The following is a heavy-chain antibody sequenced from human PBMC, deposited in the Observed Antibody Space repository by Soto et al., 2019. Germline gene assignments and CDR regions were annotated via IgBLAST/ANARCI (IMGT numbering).Heavy chain of an antibody. CDR2: TYYRSKWYN. CDR3: ARAVVVVAAIVRYFDL. CDR1: GSSVSSNSAA. J-gene: IGHJ2*01. Sequence: SQTISLTCAISGSSVSSNSAAWNCIRQSPSRGLEWLGRTYYRSKWYNDYAVSVKSRITINPDTSKNQFSLQLNSVTPEDTAVYYCARAVVVVAAIVRYFDLWGRGTMVTVSS. V-gene: IGHV6-1*01. D-gene: IGHD2-15*01.